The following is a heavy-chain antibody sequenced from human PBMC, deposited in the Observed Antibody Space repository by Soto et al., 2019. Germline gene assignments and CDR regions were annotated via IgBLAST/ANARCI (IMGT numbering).Heavy chain of an antibody. D-gene: IGHD3-22*01. Sequence: GGSLRLSCAASGFTFSGSAMHWVRQASGKGLEWVGRIRSKANSYATAYAASVKGRFTISRDDSKNTAYLQMNSLKTVDTAVYYCSVIVGADYWGQGTLVTVSS. V-gene: IGHV3-73*01. CDR2: IRSKANSYAT. CDR1: GFTFSGSA. CDR3: SVIVGADY. J-gene: IGHJ4*02.